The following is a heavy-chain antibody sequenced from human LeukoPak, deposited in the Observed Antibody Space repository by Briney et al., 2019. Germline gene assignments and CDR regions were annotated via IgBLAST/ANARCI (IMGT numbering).Heavy chain of an antibody. CDR3: ARKGPKVTIFGVVNRKTYMDV. D-gene: IGHD3-3*01. Sequence: SETLSLTCAVYGGSFSGYYWSWIRQPPGKGLEWIGEINHSGSTNYNPSLKIRVTISVDTSKNQFSLKLSSVTAADTAVYYCARKGPKVTIFGVVNRKTYMDVWGKGTTVTVSS. J-gene: IGHJ6*03. CDR2: INHSGST. CDR1: GGSFSGYY. V-gene: IGHV4-34*01.